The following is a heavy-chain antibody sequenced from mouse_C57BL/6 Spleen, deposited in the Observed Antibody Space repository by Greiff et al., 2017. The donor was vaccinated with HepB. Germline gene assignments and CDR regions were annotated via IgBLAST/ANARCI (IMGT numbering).Heavy chain of an antibody. Sequence: VKLVESGAELVKPGASVKISCKASGYAFSSYWMNWVKQRPGKGLEWIGQIYPGDGDTNYNGKFKGKATLTADKSSSTAYMQLSSLTSEDSSVYFCASYYGSSYYYAMDYWGQGTSVTVSS. CDR2: IYPGDGDT. D-gene: IGHD1-1*01. CDR1: GYAFSSYW. V-gene: IGHV1-80*01. CDR3: ASYYGSSYYYAMDY. J-gene: IGHJ4*01.